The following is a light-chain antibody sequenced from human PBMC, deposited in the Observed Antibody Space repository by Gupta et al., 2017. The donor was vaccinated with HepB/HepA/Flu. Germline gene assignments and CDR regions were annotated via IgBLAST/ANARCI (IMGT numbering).Light chain of an antibody. Sequence: QSALTQPASVSGSPGQSITISCTGTSTDVGGYNYVSWYQHHPGKAPKLILYDVTNRPSGVSDRFSGSKSGNTASLTISGLQAEDEADYYCSSDTTNLVFGGGTKLTVL. V-gene: IGLV2-14*03. CDR2: DVT. J-gene: IGLJ3*02. CDR1: STDVGGYNY. CDR3: SSDTTNLV.